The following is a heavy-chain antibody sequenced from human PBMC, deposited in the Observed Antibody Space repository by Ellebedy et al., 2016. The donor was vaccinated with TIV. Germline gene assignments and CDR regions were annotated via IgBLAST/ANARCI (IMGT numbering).Heavy chain of an antibody. CDR1: EFTFSGSA. J-gene: IGHJ6*02. D-gene: IGHD2-21*01. CDR2: AGRKSDSYAT. Sequence: PGGSLRLSCAASEFTFSGSALHWVRQAPGKGLEWVGRAGRKSDSYATAYAASVKGSVTIYRDDSKNTAYMQMNILKTDVTAVYYCTSHFISVEAYSPPGPMDVWGQGTTVTVSS. CDR3: TSHFISVEAYSPPGPMDV. V-gene: IGHV3-73*01.